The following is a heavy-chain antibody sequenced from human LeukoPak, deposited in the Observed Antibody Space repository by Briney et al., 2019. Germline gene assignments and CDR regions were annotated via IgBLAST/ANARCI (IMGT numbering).Heavy chain of an antibody. CDR1: GFIFSNYA. J-gene: IGHJ4*02. CDR3: ARVRGSTVTTDY. Sequence: PGGSLRLSCAASGFIFSNYAMHWVRQAPGKGLEWVAVIWYDGTNKYYADSVKGRFTISRDNAKNTLYLQMNSLRAEDTAVYYCARVRGSTVTTDYWGQGTLVTVSS. V-gene: IGHV3-33*01. CDR2: IWYDGTNK. D-gene: IGHD4-17*01.